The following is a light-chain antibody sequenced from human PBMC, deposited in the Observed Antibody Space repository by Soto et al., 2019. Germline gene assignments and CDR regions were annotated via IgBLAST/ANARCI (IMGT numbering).Light chain of an antibody. J-gene: IGKJ5*01. CDR3: QQRSNWPPIT. CDR1: QSVSSSY. V-gene: IGKV3-11*01. CDR2: DAS. Sequence: EIMFTQSPSTLSLSPRERATLSCGDIQSVSSSYLAWYQQKPGQAPRFLIHDASHRAAGIPARFSGSGFGTDFTLTISSLEPEDAAVYYCQQRSNWPPITFGQGSRLAIK.